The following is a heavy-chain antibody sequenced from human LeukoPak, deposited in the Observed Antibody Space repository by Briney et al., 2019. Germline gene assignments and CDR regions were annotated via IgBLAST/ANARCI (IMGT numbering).Heavy chain of an antibody. CDR2: INAGNGNT. J-gene: IGHJ4*02. Sequence: ASVKVSCKASGYTFTSYDINWVRQAPGQRLEWMGWINAGNGNTKYSQKFQGRVTITGDSSASTAYMELSSLRSEDTAVYYCARDASRVVVVIDYFDYWGQGTLVTVSS. CDR1: GYTFTSYD. CDR3: ARDASRVVVVIDYFDY. D-gene: IGHD3-22*01. V-gene: IGHV1-3*01.